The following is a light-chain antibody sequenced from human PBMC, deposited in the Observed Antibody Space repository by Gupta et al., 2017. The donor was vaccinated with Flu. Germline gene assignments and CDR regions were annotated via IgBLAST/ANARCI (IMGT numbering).Light chain of an antibody. CDR1: QSISSY. V-gene: IGKV1-39*01. CDR3: QQSYSNPRT. J-gene: IGKJ4*01. CDR2: AAS. Sequence: DIPLPPSPSSLSASVGDRVTITCRASQSISSYLDWYQQKPGKAPKLLIYAASSLQSGVPSRFSGSGSGTDFTLTISSLQPEDFATYYCQQSYSNPRTFGGGTKVEIK.